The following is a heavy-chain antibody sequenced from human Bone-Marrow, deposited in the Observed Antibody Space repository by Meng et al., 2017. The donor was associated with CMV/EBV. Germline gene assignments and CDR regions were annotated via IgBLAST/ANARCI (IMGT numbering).Heavy chain of an antibody. CDR3: AIMATLGY. D-gene: IGHD5-24*01. J-gene: IGHJ4*02. V-gene: IGHV3-21*01. Sequence: LRLCCAASGFTFSSYSMNWVRQAPGKGLEWVSSISSSSSYIYYADSVKGRFTISRDNAKNSLYLQMNSLRAEDTAVYYCAIMATLGYWGQGTLVTVSS. CDR1: GFTFSSYS. CDR2: ISSSSSYI.